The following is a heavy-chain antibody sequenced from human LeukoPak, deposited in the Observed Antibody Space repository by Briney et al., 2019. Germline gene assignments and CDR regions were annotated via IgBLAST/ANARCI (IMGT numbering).Heavy chain of an antibody. D-gene: IGHD2-2*01. CDR3: AREGTSRHRLDV. CDR2: IYYSSST. CDR1: GGSIGGYY. Sequence: LETLSLTCTVSGGSIGGYYWSWIRGPPGKGLEWIGYIYYSSSTKYSPSLKSRITISVDTSRTQFSLKVSSVTAADTAVYYCAREGTSRHRLDVWGQGTTDTDSS. J-gene: IGHJ6*02. V-gene: IGHV4-59*01.